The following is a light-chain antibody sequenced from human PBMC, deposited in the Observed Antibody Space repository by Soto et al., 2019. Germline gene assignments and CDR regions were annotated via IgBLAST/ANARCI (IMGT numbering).Light chain of an antibody. CDR2: DAS. CDR3: QQRSNWPPYT. Sequence: EIVLTQSPATLSLSPGERATLSCRASQSVSSYLAWYQQKPGQAPRLLIYDASNRATGIPARFSGSGSGTDVTLTISCLEPEDFAVYYCQQRSNWPPYTFGQGTKLEIK. J-gene: IGKJ2*01. CDR1: QSVSSY. V-gene: IGKV3-11*01.